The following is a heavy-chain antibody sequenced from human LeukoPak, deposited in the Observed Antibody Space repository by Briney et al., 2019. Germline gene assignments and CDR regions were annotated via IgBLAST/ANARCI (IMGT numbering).Heavy chain of an antibody. CDR1: GYTFTGYY. D-gene: IGHD2-2*01. CDR2: INPNSGGT. Sequence: ASVKVSYKASGYTFTGYYMHWVRQAPGQGLEWMGWINPNSGGTNYAQKFQGRVTMTRDTSISTAYMELSRLRSDDTAVYYCARSIVVVPAAISADAFDIWGQGTVVTVSS. CDR3: ARSIVVVPAAISADAFDI. V-gene: IGHV1-2*02. J-gene: IGHJ3*02.